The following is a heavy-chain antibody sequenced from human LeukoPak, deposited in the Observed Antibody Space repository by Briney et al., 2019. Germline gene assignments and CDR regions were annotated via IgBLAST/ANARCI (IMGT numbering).Heavy chain of an antibody. D-gene: IGHD3-10*01. CDR1: GGSISSSSYY. CDR3: ARDRYYYGSGSYTFDY. V-gene: IGHV4-39*07. J-gene: IGHJ4*02. Sequence: SETLSLTCTVSGGSISSSSYYWGWIRQPPGKGLEWIGRIYTSGSTNYNPSLKSRVTMSVDTSKNQFSLTLSSVTAADTAVYYCARDRYYYGSGSYTFDYWGQGSLVTVSS. CDR2: IYTSGST.